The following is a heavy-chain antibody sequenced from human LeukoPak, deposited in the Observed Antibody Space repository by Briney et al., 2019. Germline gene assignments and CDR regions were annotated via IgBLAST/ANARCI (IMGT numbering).Heavy chain of an antibody. J-gene: IGHJ4*02. Sequence: GASVTVSCKASGYTFTDYFLHWVRQAPGQGLEWMGWINPKSGGTNYAPKFQGRVTMTRDTSISTAYMELSRLRSDDTAVYYCARDRDILTGYAYRFDNWGQGTLVTVSS. CDR1: GYTFTDYF. D-gene: IGHD3-9*01. V-gene: IGHV1-2*02. CDR3: ARDRDILTGYAYRFDN. CDR2: INPKSGGT.